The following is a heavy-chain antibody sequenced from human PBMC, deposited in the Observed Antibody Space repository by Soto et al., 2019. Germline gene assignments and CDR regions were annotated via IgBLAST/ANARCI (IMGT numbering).Heavy chain of an antibody. J-gene: IGHJ6*02. CDR3: ARGVDIPNKFISTSCYGWDDSYYYGIYA. CDR2: IIPIFGTA. V-gene: IGHV1-69*13. Sequence: SVKVSCKASGGTFSSYAISWVRQAPGQGLEWMGGIIPIFGTANYAQKFQGRVTITADESTSTAYMELSSLRSEDTAVYYCARGVDIPNKFISTSCYGWDDSYYYGIYAWCQGTTVPVSS. D-gene: IGHD2-2*01. CDR1: GGTFSSYA.